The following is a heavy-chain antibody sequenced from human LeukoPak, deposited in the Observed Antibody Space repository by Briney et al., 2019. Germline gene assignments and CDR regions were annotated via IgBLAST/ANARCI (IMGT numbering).Heavy chain of an antibody. CDR3: AREGAAAGTLGWFDP. J-gene: IGHJ5*02. CDR1: GGTFSSYA. V-gene: IGHV1-69*13. CDR2: IIPNFGTA. D-gene: IGHD6-13*01. Sequence: GASVRVSCKASGGTFSSYAISSVRQAPGQGLGWMGGIIPNFGTANYAQKLQGRVPLTPDESTRPAYMDMRSLRSEERAGYYCAREGAAAGTLGWFDPWGQGTLVTVPS.